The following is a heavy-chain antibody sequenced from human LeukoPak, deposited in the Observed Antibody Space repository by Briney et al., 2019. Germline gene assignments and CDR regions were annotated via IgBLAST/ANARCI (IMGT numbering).Heavy chain of an antibody. J-gene: IGHJ4*02. D-gene: IGHD5-18*01. CDR2: INSDGSST. Sequence: GGSLRLSCAASGFTFSSYWMHWVRQAPGKGLVWVSRINSDGSSTSYADSVKGRFTISRNNAKNTLYLQMNSLRAEDTAVYYCARGDGYGPHLDYWGQGTLVTVSS. CDR1: GFTFSSYW. V-gene: IGHV3-74*01. CDR3: ARGDGYGPHLDY.